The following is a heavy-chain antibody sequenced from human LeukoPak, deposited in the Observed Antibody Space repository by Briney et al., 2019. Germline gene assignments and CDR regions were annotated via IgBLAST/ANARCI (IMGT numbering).Heavy chain of an antibody. J-gene: IGHJ4*02. CDR2: IYPGDSDT. D-gene: IGHD3-3*01. Sequence: ESLKISCKGSGYTFTNYWVGWVRQMPGKGLEWMGIIYPGDSDTRYSPSFQGQVTISADKSISTAYLQWSSLKASDTAMYYCARHTRARPSDYWGQGTLVTVSS. CDR1: GYTFTNYW. V-gene: IGHV5-51*01. CDR3: ARHTRARPSDY.